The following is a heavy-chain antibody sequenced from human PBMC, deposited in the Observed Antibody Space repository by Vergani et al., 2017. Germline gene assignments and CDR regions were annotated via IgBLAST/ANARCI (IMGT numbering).Heavy chain of an antibody. CDR3: ARLVELRYFDWLSLHGMDV. Sequence: QVQLVQSGAEVKKPGASVKVSCKASGYTFSTYGISWVRQAPGQGLEWMGWINPNSGGTNYAQKFQGRVTMTRDTSISTAYMELSRLRSDDTAVYYCARLVELRYFDWLSLHGMDVWGQGTTVTVSS. CDR2: INPNSGGT. D-gene: IGHD3-9*01. J-gene: IGHJ6*02. V-gene: IGHV1-2*02. CDR1: GYTFSTYG.